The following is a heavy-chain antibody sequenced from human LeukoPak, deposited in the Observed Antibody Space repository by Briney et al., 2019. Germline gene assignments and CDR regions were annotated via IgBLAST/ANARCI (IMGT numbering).Heavy chain of an antibody. V-gene: IGHV3-48*01. CDR2: ISSSSSTI. Sequence: GGSLRLSCAASGFTFSSYSMNWVRQAPGKGLEWVSYISSSSSTIYYADSVKGRFTISRDNAKNSLNLQMNSLRAEDTAVYYCARYSSHWSFDSWGQGTLVTVSS. CDR1: GFTFSSYS. D-gene: IGHD6-19*01. CDR3: ARYSSHWSFDS. J-gene: IGHJ4*02.